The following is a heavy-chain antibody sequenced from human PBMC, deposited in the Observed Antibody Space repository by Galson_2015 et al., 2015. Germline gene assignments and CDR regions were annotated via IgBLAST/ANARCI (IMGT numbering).Heavy chain of an antibody. CDR1: GFTFSNAW. D-gene: IGHD2-2*01. CDR3: TTSDLGVVVPAAIMVDY. J-gene: IGHJ4*02. V-gene: IGHV3-15*01. CDR2: IKSKTDGGTT. Sequence: SLRLSCAASGFTFSNAWMSWVRQAPGKGLEWVGRIKSKTDGGTTDYAAPVKGRFTISRDDSKNTLYLQMNSLKTEDTAVYYCTTSDLGVVVPAAIMVDYWGQGTLVTVSS.